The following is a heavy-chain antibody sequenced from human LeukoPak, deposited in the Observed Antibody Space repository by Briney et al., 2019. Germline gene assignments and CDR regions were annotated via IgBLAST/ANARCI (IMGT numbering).Heavy chain of an antibody. J-gene: IGHJ4*02. CDR1: GFTFSSYG. CDR3: AKRRGYSNSGGLDY. D-gene: IGHD4-11*01. CDR2: IRYDGSNK. Sequence: PGRSLRLSCAASGFTFSSYGMHWVRQAPGKGLEWVAFIRYDGSNKYYADSVKGRFTISRDNSKNTLYLQMNSLRAEDTAVYYCAKRRGYSNSGGLDYWGQGTLVTVSS. V-gene: IGHV3-30*02.